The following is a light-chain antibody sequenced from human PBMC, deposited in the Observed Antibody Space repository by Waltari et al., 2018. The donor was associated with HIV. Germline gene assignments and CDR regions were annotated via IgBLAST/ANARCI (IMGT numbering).Light chain of an antibody. CDR2: RNN. V-gene: IGLV1-47*01. CDR1: SSNIGSNY. CDR3: AAWDDSLRGVV. J-gene: IGLJ2*01. Sequence: QSVLTQPPSASGTPGQRVTISCSGSSSNIGSNYVHWYQQPPGTTPKLLIYRNNQRPSGVPDRCSGSKSGTSASLASSGLRSEHEADYYCAAWDDSLRGVVFGGGTKLTVL.